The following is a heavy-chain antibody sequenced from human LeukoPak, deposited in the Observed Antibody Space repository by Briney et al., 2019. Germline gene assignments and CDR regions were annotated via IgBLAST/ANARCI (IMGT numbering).Heavy chain of an antibody. Sequence: GGSLRLSCAASGFTFSNAWMSWVRQAPGKGLEWVGHIKSKSDGGTTDYAAPVKGRFTISRDDSKNTLYLQMNSLKIEDTAVYYCTTGTWIQLWLADFWGQGTLSPSPQ. CDR3: TTGTWIQLWLADF. J-gene: IGHJ4*02. D-gene: IGHD5-18*01. CDR2: IKSKSDGGTT. CDR1: GFTFSNAW. V-gene: IGHV3-15*01.